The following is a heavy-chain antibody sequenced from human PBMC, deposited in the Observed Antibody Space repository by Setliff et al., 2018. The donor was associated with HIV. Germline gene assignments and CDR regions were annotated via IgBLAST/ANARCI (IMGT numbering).Heavy chain of an antibody. V-gene: IGHV3-23*01. J-gene: IGHJ4*02. CDR2: ISGSGYST. Sequence: GGSLRLSCVGSGFTFSSFSMSWVRQAPGKGLEWVSGISGSGYSTYYTDSVKGRFTISRDNSKNTLYLQMNSLRADDTALYYCAKESQSRNYIDWGQGTLVTVSS. CDR1: GFTFSSFS. D-gene: IGHD4-4*01. CDR3: AKESQSRNYID.